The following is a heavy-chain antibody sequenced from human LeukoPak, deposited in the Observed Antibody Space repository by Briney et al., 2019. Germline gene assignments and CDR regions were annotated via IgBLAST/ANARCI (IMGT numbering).Heavy chain of an antibody. CDR3: ARGVRWELWYYFDY. CDR1: GFTFSSYA. CDR2: ISGSGGST. D-gene: IGHD1-26*01. J-gene: IGHJ4*02. V-gene: IGHV3-23*01. Sequence: GGSLRLSCAASGFTFSSYAMSWVRQAPGKGLEWVSAISGSGGSTYYADSVKGRFTISRDNAKNSLYLQMNSLRAEDTAVYYCARGVRWELWYYFDYWGQGTLVTVSS.